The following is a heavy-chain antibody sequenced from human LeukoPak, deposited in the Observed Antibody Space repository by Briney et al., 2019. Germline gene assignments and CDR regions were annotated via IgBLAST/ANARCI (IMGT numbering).Heavy chain of an antibody. V-gene: IGHV1-3*01. D-gene: IGHD3-22*01. CDR2: INAGNGNT. Sequence: RASVKVSCKASGYTFTSYAMHWVRQAPGQRLEWMGWINAGNGNTKYSQKFQGRVTITRDTSASTAYMELSSLRPEDTAVYYCAIGTYYYDSSGYPPDYWGQGTLVTVSS. CDR3: AIGTYYYDSSGYPPDY. J-gene: IGHJ4*02. CDR1: GYTFTSYA.